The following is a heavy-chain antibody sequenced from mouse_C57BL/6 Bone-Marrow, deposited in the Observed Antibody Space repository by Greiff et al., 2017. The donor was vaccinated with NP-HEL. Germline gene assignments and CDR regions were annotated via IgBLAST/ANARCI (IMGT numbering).Heavy chain of an antibody. Sequence: QVQLQQSGPELVKPGASVKISCKASGYAFSSSWMNWVKQRPGKGLEWIGRIYPGDGDTNYNGKFKGKATLTADKSSSTAYMQLSSLTSEDSAVYFCARFRTDYWDFDVWGTGTTVTVSS. CDR1: GYAFSSSW. J-gene: IGHJ1*03. V-gene: IGHV1-82*01. CDR2: IYPGDGDT. CDR3: ARFRTDYWDFDV.